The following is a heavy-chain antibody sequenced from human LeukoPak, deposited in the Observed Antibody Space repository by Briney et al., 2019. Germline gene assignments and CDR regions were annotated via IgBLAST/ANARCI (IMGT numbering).Heavy chain of an antibody. V-gene: IGHV3-48*03. CDR1: GFTFSSYE. D-gene: IGHD2-2*01. CDR3: ARGYCSSTSCFGFFWY. CDR2: ISSSGSTI. Sequence: GGSLRLSCAASGFTFSSYEMNWVRQAPGKGLGWASYISSSGSTIYYADSVKGRFTISRDNAKNSLYLQMNSLRAEDTAVYYCARGYCSSTSCFGFFWYWGQGTLVAVSS. J-gene: IGHJ4*02.